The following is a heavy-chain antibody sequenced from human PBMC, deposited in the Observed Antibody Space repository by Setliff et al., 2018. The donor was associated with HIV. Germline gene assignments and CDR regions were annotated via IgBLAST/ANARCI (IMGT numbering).Heavy chain of an antibody. CDR3: ARGIDNFWSGYVR. CDR2: IYTSGST. J-gene: IGHJ4*02. CDR1: GGSISSGSYY. V-gene: IGHV4-61*09. Sequence: SETLSLTCTVSGGSISSGSYYWSWIRQPAGKGLEWIGHIYTSGSTNYNPSLKSRVTISVDTSKNQFSLKLSSVTPADTAVYYCARGIDNFWSGYVRWGQGTLVTVSA. D-gene: IGHD3-3*01.